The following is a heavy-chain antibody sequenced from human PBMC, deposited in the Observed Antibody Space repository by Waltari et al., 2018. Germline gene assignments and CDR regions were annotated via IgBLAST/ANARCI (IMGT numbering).Heavy chain of an antibody. J-gene: IGHJ6*03. CDR3: AKGGLGMVVNYYYYYYMDV. V-gene: IGHV3-23*03. CDR2: IYSGGSST. D-gene: IGHD2-21*01. Sequence: EVQLLESGGGLVQPGGSLRLSCAASGFTFSSYAMSWVRQAPGQGLEWVSVIYSGGSSTYYADSVKGRFTISRDNSKNTLYLQMNSLRAEDTAVYYCAKGGLGMVVNYYYYYYMDVWGKGTTVTVSS. CDR1: GFTFSSYA.